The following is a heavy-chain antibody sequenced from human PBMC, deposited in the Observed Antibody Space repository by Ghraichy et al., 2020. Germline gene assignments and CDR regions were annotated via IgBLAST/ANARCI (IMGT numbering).Heavy chain of an antibody. CDR2: IYYSGNT. D-gene: IGHD4-17*01. CDR1: GGSITDYH. Sequence: SETLSLTCTVSGGSITDYHWTWIRQPPGKGLEWLGYIYYSGNTKYHPSLKSRITISGDTTNNQFSLKLISVTAADTAVYYCARQNYGDFGWGGDYFYGMDAWGQGTTVTVSS. V-gene: IGHV4-59*08. CDR3: ARQNYGDFGWGGDYFYGMDA. J-gene: IGHJ6*02.